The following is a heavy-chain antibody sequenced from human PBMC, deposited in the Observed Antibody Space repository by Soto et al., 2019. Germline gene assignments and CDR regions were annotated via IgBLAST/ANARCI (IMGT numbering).Heavy chain of an antibody. CDR3: AKDADYGGLDY. CDR2: ISYDGSNI. J-gene: IGHJ4*02. D-gene: IGHD4-17*01. Sequence: QVQLVESGGGVVQPGRSLRLSSAASGFTFSTYGMHWVRQAPGKGLEWVAVISYDGSNIYYADSVKGRFTISRDDSKNTLYLQMNSLRSDDTAVYYCAKDADYGGLDYWGQGTLVTVSS. CDR1: GFTFSTYG. V-gene: IGHV3-30*18.